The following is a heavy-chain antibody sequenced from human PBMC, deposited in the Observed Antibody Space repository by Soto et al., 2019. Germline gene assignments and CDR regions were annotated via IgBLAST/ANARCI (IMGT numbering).Heavy chain of an antibody. J-gene: IGHJ6*02. D-gene: IGHD3-9*01. Sequence: ASVKVSCKASGYTFTSYYMHWVRQAPGQGLEWMGIINPSGGSTSYAQKFQGRVTMTEDTSTDTAYMELSSLRSEDTAVYYCATDYPGLRYFDWLFRPPDYYYGMDVWGQGTTVTVSS. CDR1: GYTFTSYY. CDR2: INPSGGST. V-gene: IGHV1-46*01. CDR3: ATDYPGLRYFDWLFRPPDYYYGMDV.